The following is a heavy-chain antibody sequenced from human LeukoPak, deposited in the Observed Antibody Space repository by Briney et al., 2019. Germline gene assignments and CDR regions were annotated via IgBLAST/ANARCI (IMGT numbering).Heavy chain of an antibody. V-gene: IGHV4-59*01. CDR1: GGSISSYY. D-gene: IGHD3-22*01. CDR3: ARVRALSYYDSSGDLYYFQY. CDR2: IYYSGIT. J-gene: IGHJ4*02. Sequence: SETLSLTCTVSGGSISSYYWSWLRQPPGKGLEWIGFIYYSGITDYNPSLKSRVTISVDTSKNQFSLKLSSVTAADTAVYYCARVRALSYYDSSGDLYYFQYWGQGTLVTVSS.